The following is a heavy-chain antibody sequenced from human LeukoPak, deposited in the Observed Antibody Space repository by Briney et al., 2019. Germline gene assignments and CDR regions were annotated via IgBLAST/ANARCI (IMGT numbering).Heavy chain of an antibody. V-gene: IGHV4-4*07. Sequence: SETLSLTCAVYGGSFSSYYWSWIRQPAGKGLEWIGRISTSGSTNYNPSLKSRVTMSVDMSKNQFSLKLSSVTAADTAVYYCARDTYKYSSSLGWFDPWGQGTLVTVSS. D-gene: IGHD6-13*01. CDR3: ARDTYKYSSSLGWFDP. CDR1: GGSFSSYY. J-gene: IGHJ5*02. CDR2: ISTSGST.